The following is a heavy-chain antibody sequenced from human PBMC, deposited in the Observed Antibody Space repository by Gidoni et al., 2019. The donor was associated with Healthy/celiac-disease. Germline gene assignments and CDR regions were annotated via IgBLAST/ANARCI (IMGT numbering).Heavy chain of an antibody. CDR1: GGSISSSSYY. CDR3: ARSRLGGFDY. J-gene: IGHJ4*02. V-gene: IGHV4-39*01. CDR2: IYYSGST. D-gene: IGHD3-16*01. Sequence: QLQLQESGPGLVKPSATLSLTCTVSGGSISSSSYYWGWIRQPPGKGLEWIGSIYYSGSTYYNPSLKSRVTISVDTSKNQFSLKLSSVTAADTAVYYCARSRLGGFDYWGQGTLVTVSS.